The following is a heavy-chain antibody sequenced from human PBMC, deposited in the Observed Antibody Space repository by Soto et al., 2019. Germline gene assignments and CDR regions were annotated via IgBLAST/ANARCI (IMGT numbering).Heavy chain of an antibody. J-gene: IGHJ4*02. D-gene: IGHD3-22*01. CDR1: GFTFSSYS. CDR3: ARARHYYDSSGYIHY. CDR2: ISSSSSYI. Sequence: LRLSCAASGFTFSSYSMNWVRQAPGKGLEWVSSISSSSSYIYYADSVKGRFTISRDNAKNSLYLQMNSLRAEDTAVYYCARARHYYDSSGYIHYWGQGTLVTVSS. V-gene: IGHV3-21*01.